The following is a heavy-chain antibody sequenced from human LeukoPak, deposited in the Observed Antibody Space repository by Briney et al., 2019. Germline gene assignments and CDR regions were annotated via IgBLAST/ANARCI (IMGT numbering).Heavy chain of an antibody. CDR2: VDPEDGET. J-gene: IGHJ4*02. CDR3: ATEEIRQWLVRNDY. CDR1: GYTFTDYY. Sequence: ASVKTSCXVSGYTFTDYYMHWVQQARGKGLEWMGLVDPEDGETIYAEKFQGRVTITADTSTDTAYMELSSLRSEDTAVYYCATEEIRQWLVRNDYWGQGTLVTVSS. D-gene: IGHD6-19*01. V-gene: IGHV1-69-2*01.